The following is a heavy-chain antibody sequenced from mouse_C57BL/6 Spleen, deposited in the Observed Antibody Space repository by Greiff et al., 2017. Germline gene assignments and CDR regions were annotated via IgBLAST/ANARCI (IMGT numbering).Heavy chain of an antibody. J-gene: IGHJ1*03. Sequence: ESGPELVKPGASVKISCKASGYTFTDYYINWVKQRPGQGLEWIGWIYPGSGNTKYNEKFKGKATLTVDTSSSTAYMQLSSLTSEDSAVYFCAYGDYDGYYVGYFDVWGTGTTVTVSS. CDR1: GYTFTDYY. V-gene: IGHV1-84*01. D-gene: IGHD2-3*01. CDR3: AYGDYDGYYVGYFDV. CDR2: IYPGSGNT.